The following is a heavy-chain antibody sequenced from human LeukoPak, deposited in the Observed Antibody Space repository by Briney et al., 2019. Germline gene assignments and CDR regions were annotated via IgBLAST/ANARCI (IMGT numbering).Heavy chain of an antibody. Sequence: SETLSLTCTVSGGSISSGSYYWSWIRQPAGKGLGWIGRIYTSGSTNYNPSLKSRVTISVDTSKNQFSLKLSSVTAADTAVYYCARITYYDFWSGYYTFDYWGQGTLVTVSS. CDR2: IYTSGST. D-gene: IGHD3-3*01. J-gene: IGHJ4*02. V-gene: IGHV4-61*02. CDR1: GGSISSGSYY. CDR3: ARITYYDFWSGYYTFDY.